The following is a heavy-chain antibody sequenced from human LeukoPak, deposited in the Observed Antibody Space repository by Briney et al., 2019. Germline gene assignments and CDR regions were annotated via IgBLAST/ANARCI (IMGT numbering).Heavy chain of an antibody. CDR2: IYSGGST. CDR1: GFTVSSNY. D-gene: IGHD3-10*01. V-gene: IGHV3-53*01. CDR3: AKDRIYGSGSY. J-gene: IGHJ4*02. Sequence: GGSLRLSCAASGFTVSSNYMSWVRQAPGKGLEWVSVIYSGGSTYYADSVKGRFTISRDNSKNTLYLQMNSLRAEDTAVYYCAKDRIYGSGSYWGQGTLVTVSS.